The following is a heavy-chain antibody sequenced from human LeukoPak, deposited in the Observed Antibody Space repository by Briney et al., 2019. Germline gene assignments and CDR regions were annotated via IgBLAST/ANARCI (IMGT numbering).Heavy chain of an antibody. Sequence: GGSLRLSYAASGFTFDDYAMHWVRHAPGKGLEWVSLISRDGGSTYYADSVKGRFTISRDNSKNSLYLQMNSLRTEDTALYYCAKDYGAYYYDSSGPYYWGQGTLVTVCS. CDR2: ISRDGGST. J-gene: IGHJ4*02. CDR3: AKDYGAYYYDSSGPYY. D-gene: IGHD3-22*01. CDR1: GFTFDDYA. V-gene: IGHV3-43*02.